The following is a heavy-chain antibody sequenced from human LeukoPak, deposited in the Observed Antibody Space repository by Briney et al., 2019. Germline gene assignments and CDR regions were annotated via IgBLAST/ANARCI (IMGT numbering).Heavy chain of an antibody. V-gene: IGHV3-74*01. J-gene: IGHJ4*02. CDR3: ARGPNSNWSGLDF. CDR1: GFSFSGHW. CDR2: ISPTGSTT. Sequence: GGSLRLSCTASGFSFSGHWMHWARQLPGKGLVWVSRISPTGSTTSYADSVKGRFTVSRDNAKNTPYLRVNNLRAEDTAVYYCARGPNSNWSGLDFWGQGTLLTVSS. D-gene: IGHD6-6*01.